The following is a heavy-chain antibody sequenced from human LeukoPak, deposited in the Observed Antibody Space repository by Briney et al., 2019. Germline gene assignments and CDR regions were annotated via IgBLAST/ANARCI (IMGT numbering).Heavy chain of an antibody. CDR3: TTENIAVVAPNEY. CDR2: IKSNIDGGTT. Sequence: GGSLRLSCAASGFSFSDAWMTWVRQAPGKGLEWVGRIKSNIDGGTTDFAAPVKGRFTISRDDSKNTLYLQMNSLKTEDTAVYYCTTENIAVVAPNEYWGQGTLVTVSS. D-gene: IGHD2-15*01. J-gene: IGHJ4*02. V-gene: IGHV3-15*01. CDR1: GFSFSDAW.